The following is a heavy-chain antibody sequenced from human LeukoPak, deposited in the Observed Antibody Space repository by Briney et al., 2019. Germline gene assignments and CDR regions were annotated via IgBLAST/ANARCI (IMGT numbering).Heavy chain of an antibody. D-gene: IGHD6-19*01. V-gene: IGHV4-4*07. CDR2: IYTSGST. Sequence: SETLSLTCTVSGGSISSYYWSWIRQPAGKGLEWIGRIYTSGSTNYNPSLKSRVTMSVDTSKNQFSLKLSSVTAADTAVYYCARTYSSGLVFDPWSQGTLVTVSS. J-gene: IGHJ5*02. CDR3: ARTYSSGLVFDP. CDR1: GGSISSYY.